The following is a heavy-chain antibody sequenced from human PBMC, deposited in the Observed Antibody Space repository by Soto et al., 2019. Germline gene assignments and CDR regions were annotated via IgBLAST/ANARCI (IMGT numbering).Heavy chain of an antibody. CDR1: GGSISSSHW. D-gene: IGHD3-9*01. J-gene: IGHJ3*01. Sequence: QVQLQESGPGLVKPSGTLSLTCAVSGGSISSSHWWTWVRQSPGKGLEYIGEISHSGTSNSNPSRKSRVTLSVDKSKNHFFLTLTSVTAADTAVYYCARVVLTISRGAFDAWSQGTLVIVSS. CDR2: ISHSGTS. V-gene: IGHV4-4*02. CDR3: ARVVLTISRGAFDA.